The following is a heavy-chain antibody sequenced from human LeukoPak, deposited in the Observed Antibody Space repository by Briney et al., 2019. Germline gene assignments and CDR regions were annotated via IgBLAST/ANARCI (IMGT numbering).Heavy chain of an antibody. Sequence: GGSLRFSCAASGFSFSNYWFHWVRQAPGEGLVWVSRTNEHGTIINYADSVKGRFTISRDNAKNTLYLQMNSLRTEDSALYYCVVDLSGNAGYWGQGTLVTVSS. J-gene: IGHJ4*02. V-gene: IGHV3-74*01. CDR1: GFSFSNYW. D-gene: IGHD3-10*01. CDR2: TNEHGTII. CDR3: VVDLSGNAGY.